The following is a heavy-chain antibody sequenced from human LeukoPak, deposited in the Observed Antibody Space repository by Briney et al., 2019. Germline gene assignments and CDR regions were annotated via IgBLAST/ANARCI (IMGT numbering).Heavy chain of an antibody. CDR3: ARGGVVGAFDI. V-gene: IGHV3-13*01. CDR2: IGTAGDT. J-gene: IGHJ3*02. Sequence: PGGSLRLSCAASGFTFSSYDMHWVRQATGKGLEWVSAIGTAGDTYYPGSVKGRFTISRENAKSSLYLQMNSLRAGDTAVYYCARGGVVGAFDIRGQGTMVTVSS. D-gene: IGHD2-15*01. CDR1: GFTFSSYD.